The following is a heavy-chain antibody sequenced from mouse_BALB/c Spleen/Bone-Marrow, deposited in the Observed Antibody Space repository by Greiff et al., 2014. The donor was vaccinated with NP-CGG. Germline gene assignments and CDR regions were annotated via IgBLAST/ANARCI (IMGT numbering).Heavy chain of an antibody. CDR3: AREVRQGTWFAY. V-gene: IGHV5-9-4*01. CDR2: ISSGGSYT. J-gene: IGHJ3*01. CDR1: GFTFSSYA. Sequence: EVQLVESGGGLVKPGGSLKLSCAASGFTFSSYAMSWVRQSPEKRLEWVAEISSGGSYTYYPDTVTGRFTISRDNAKHTLYLEMSSLRSEDTAMYYCAREVRQGTWFAYWGQGTLVTVSA. D-gene: IGHD3-2*01.